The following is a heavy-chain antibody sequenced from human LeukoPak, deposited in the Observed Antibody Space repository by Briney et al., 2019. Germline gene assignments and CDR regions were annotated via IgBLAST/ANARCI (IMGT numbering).Heavy chain of an antibody. CDR1: GFTFSSYG. D-gene: IGHD3-3*01. CDR3: AKGYDSGRFDY. J-gene: IGHJ4*02. V-gene: IGHV3-23*01. Sequence: GGSLRLSCAASGFTFSSYGMTWVRQAPGKGLEWVSAVSGSGGSTYYADSVKGRFTISRDNSKNTLYLQMNSLRAEDTAVYYCAKGYDSGRFDYWGQGTLVTVSS. CDR2: VSGSGGST.